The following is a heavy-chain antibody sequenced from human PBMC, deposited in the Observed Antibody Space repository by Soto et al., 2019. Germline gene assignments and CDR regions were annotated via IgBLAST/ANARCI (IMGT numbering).Heavy chain of an antibody. J-gene: IGHJ6*02. CDR3: ARHASYCSSTSCYAGYYYGMDV. CDR1: GYSFTSYW. V-gene: IGHV5-51*01. CDR2: IYPVDSDT. Sequence: PGESLKISCKGSGYSFTSYWIGWVRQMPGKGLEWMGIIYPVDSDTRYSPSFQGQVTISADKSISTAYLQWSSLKASDTAMYYCARHASYCSSTSCYAGYYYGMDVWGQGTTVTVSS. D-gene: IGHD2-2*01.